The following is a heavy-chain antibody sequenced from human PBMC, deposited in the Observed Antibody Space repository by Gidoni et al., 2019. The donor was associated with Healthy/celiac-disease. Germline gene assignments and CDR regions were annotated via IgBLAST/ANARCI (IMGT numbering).Heavy chain of an antibody. Sequence: EVQLVESGGGLVQPGGSLKLSCAASGFTFSGSALHWVRQASGKGLEWVGRIRSKANSYATAYAASVKGRFTISRDDSKNTAYLQMNSLKTEDTAVYYCMGTIFGVPDHYGMDVWGQGTTVTVSS. D-gene: IGHD3-3*01. CDR2: IRSKANSYAT. J-gene: IGHJ6*02. V-gene: IGHV3-73*02. CDR3: MGTIFGVPDHYGMDV. CDR1: GFTFSGSA.